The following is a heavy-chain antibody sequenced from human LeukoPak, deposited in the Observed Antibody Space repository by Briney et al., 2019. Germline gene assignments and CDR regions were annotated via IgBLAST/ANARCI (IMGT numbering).Heavy chain of an antibody. CDR1: GFTVSSNY. CDR3: ARESSGRRVQTFDY. CDR2: IYSGGST. Sequence: GGSLRLSCAASGFTVSSNYMSWVRQAPGKGLEWVSVIYSGGSTYHADSVKGRFTVSRDNSRNTVNLQMNSLRAEDTAVYYCARESSGRRVQTFDYWGQGTLVTVSS. D-gene: IGHD1-1*01. V-gene: IGHV3-53*01. J-gene: IGHJ4*02.